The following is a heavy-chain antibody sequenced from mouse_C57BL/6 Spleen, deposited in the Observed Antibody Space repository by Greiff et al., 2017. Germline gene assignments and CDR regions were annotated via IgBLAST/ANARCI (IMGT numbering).Heavy chain of an antibody. D-gene: IGHD1-1*01. CDR1: GYTFTSYW. J-gene: IGHJ4*01. Sequence: QVQLQQPGAELVMPGASVKLSCKASGYTFTSYWMHWVKQRPGQGLEWIGEIDPSDSYTNYNQKFKGKSTLTVDKSSSTAYMQLSSLTSEDSAVYYCARRNYERAYAMDYWGQGTSVTVSS. CDR3: ARRNYERAYAMDY. CDR2: IDPSDSYT. V-gene: IGHV1-69*01.